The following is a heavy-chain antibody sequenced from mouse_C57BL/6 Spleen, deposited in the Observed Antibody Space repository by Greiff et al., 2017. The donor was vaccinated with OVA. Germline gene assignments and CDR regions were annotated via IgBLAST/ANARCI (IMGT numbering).Heavy chain of an antibody. Sequence: DVKLVESGGGLVKPGGSLKLSCEASGFTFSDYGMHWVRQAPEKGLEWVAYISSGSSTIYYADTVKGRYTISRDNAKNTLFLQMTSLRSEDAAMYYCERPVTTVGVYYFDYWGKGTTLTVSS. V-gene: IGHV5-17*01. CDR3: ERPVTTVGVYYFDY. D-gene: IGHD1-1*01. CDR1: GFTFSDYG. J-gene: IGHJ2*01. CDR2: ISSGSSTI.